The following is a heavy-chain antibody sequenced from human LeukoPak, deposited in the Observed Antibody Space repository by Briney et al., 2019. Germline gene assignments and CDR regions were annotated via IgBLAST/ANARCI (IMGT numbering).Heavy chain of an antibody. CDR1: GFVFNKYW. Sequence: GGSLRLSCAASGFVFNKYWMHWVRQAPGKGLVWVSAIKTDGKSVGYADFVRGRFTISRDDAKNTLYLEMSSLTAEDTAVYYCTRDGARTTPLDYWGQGTLVTVSS. CDR2: IKTDGKSV. CDR3: TRDGARTTPLDY. J-gene: IGHJ4*02. V-gene: IGHV3-74*01. D-gene: IGHD1-14*01.